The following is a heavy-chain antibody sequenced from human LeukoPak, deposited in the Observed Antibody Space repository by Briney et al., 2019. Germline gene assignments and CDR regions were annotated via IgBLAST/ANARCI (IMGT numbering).Heavy chain of an antibody. V-gene: IGHV4-4*09. D-gene: IGHD6-13*01. CDR1: GGSISSYY. Sequence: PSETLSLTCTVSGGSISSYYWSWIRQPPGKGLEWIGYIYTSGSTNYNPSLKSRVTMSVDTSRNQFSLKLNSVTAADTAVYYCARLGSSWYFWFDPWGQGTLVTVSS. CDR2: IYTSGST. CDR3: ARLGSSWYFWFDP. J-gene: IGHJ5*02.